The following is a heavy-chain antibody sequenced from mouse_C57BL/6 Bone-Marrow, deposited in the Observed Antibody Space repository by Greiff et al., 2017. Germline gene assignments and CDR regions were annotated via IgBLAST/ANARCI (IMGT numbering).Heavy chain of an antibody. V-gene: IGHV5-9-1*02. CDR2: ISSGGDYS. D-gene: IGHD2-1*01. Sequence: EVMLVESGEGLVKPGGSLKLSCAASGFTFSSYAMSWVRQTPEKRLEWVAYISSGGDYSYYADTVQGRFTISRDTARNTLYLQMSSMKSEDTAMYYCTREGSYYPAWFAYWGQGTLVTVSA. CDR3: TREGSYYPAWFAY. CDR1: GFTFSSYA. J-gene: IGHJ3*01.